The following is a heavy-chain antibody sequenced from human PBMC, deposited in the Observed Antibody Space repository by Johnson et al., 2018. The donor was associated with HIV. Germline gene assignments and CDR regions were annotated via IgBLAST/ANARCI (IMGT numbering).Heavy chain of an antibody. CDR2: IDWNGGST. J-gene: IGHJ3*02. CDR1: GFSFDDYG. V-gene: IGHV3-20*04. D-gene: IGHD3-10*01. Sequence: EVQLVESGGGVVRPGGSLKLSCAASGFSFDDYGMSWVRQPPGKGLEWVSGIDWNGGSTSYADSVRGRFTISRDNAKNSLYLQMNSLRAEDTALYYCARGNYYGSGSYGAFDIWGQGTMVTVSS. CDR3: ARGNYYGSGSYGAFDI.